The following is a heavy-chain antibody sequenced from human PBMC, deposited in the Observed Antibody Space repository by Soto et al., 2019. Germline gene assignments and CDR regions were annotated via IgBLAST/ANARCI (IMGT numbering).Heavy chain of an antibody. CDR3: ARHVEGYGGAEDYFDY. D-gene: IGHD4-17*01. CDR2: IYPGDSDT. J-gene: IGHJ4*02. V-gene: IGHV5-51*01. CDR1: GYSFTSYW. Sequence: GESLKISCKGSGYSFTSYWIGWVRQMPGKGLEWMGIIYPGDSDTRYSPSFQGQVTISADKSISTAYLQWSSLKASDTAMYYCARHVEGYGGAEDYFDYWGQGTLVTVSS.